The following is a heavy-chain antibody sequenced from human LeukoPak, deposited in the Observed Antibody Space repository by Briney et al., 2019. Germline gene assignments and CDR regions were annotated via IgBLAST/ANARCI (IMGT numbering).Heavy chain of an antibody. D-gene: IGHD3-3*01. CDR2: ISYDGSNK. CDR3: ARDTGLDNYDFWSGYGPFDY. V-gene: IGHV3-30-3*01. J-gene: IGHJ4*02. Sequence: PGRSLRLSCAASGFTFSSYAMHWVRQAPGKGLEWVAVISYDGSNKYYADSVKGRFTISRDNSKNTLYLQMNSLRAEDTAVYYCARDTGLDNYDFWSGYGPFDYWAREPWSPSPQ. CDR1: GFTFSSYA.